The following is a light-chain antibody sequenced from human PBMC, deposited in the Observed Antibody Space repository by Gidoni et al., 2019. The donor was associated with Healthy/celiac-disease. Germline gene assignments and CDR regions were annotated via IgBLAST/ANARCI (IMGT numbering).Light chain of an antibody. CDR1: QSVSSSY. Sequence: EMVLTHSPGTLSLSPGERATLSCRASQSVSSSYLAWYQQKPGQAPRLLIYGASSRATGIPDRFSGSGSGTDFTLTISRLEPEDFAVYYCQQYGSSPYTFXXXTKLEIK. CDR2: GAS. CDR3: QQYGSSPYT. V-gene: IGKV3-20*01. J-gene: IGKJ2*01.